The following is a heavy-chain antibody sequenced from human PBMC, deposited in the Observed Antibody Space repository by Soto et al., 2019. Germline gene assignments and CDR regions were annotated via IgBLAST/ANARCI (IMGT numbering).Heavy chain of an antibody. D-gene: IGHD2-2*01. CDR1: GFTFSSYG. V-gene: IGHV3-30*18. CDR2: ISYDGSNK. J-gene: IGHJ6*02. CDR3: AKDLGCSSTSGYDLPTYYYYGMDV. Sequence: PGGSLRLSCAASGFTFSSYGMHWVRQAPGKGLEWVAVISYDGSNKYYADSVKGRFTISRDNSKNTLYLQMNSLRAEDTAVYYCAKDLGCSSTSGYDLPTYYYYGMDVWGQGTTVTVSS.